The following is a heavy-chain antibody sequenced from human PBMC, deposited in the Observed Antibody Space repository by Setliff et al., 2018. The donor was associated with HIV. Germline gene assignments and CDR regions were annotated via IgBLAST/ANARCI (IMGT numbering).Heavy chain of an antibody. CDR3: ARHFAEGYFDY. D-gene: IGHD3-3*01. CDR1: GGSISSSSYY. J-gene: IGHJ4*02. V-gene: IGHV4-39*01. Sequence: ASETLSLTCTVSGGSISSSSYYWGWIRQPPGKGLEWIGSIYYSGSTYYNPSLKSRVTISVDTSKNQFSLKLSSVTAADTAVYYCARHFAEGYFDYWGQGTLVTVSS. CDR2: IYYSGST.